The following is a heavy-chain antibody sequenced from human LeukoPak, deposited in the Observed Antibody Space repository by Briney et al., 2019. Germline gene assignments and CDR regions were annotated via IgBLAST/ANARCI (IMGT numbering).Heavy chain of an antibody. V-gene: IGHV1-69*13. D-gene: IGHD1-26*01. J-gene: IGHJ3*02. CDR1: GGTFSSYA. CDR2: IIPIFGTA. CDR3: AREISGDAFDI. Sequence: GASVKVSCKASGGTFSSYAISWVRQAPGQGLEWMGGIIPIFGTANYAQKFQGRVTITADESTSTAYTELSSLRSEDTAVYYCAREISGDAFDIWGQGTMVTVSS.